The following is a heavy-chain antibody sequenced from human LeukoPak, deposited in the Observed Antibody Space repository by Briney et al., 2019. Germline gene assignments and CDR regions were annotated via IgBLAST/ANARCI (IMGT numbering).Heavy chain of an antibody. D-gene: IGHD6-13*01. CDR1: GYTITGYY. J-gene: IGHJ4*02. CDR3: ARDSGSSSWYSSLDY. Sequence: ASVKLSCKASGYTITGYYMHWVRQAPGQGLEWMGWINPNSGGTNYAQKFQGRVTMTRDTSISTAYMELSRLRSDDTAVYYCARDSGSSSWYSSLDYWGQGTLATVSS. V-gene: IGHV1-2*02. CDR2: INPNSGGT.